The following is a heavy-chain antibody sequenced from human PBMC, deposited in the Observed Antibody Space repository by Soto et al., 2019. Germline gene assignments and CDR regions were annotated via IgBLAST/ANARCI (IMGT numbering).Heavy chain of an antibody. CDR2: IIPIFGTA. J-gene: IGHJ6*02. CDR1: GGTFSSYA. CDR3: ARARSAVGYYYGMDV. Sequence: GASVKVSCKASGGTFSSYAISWVRQAPGQGLEWMGGIIPIFGTANYAQKFQGRVTITADESTSTAYMELSSLRSEDTAVYYCARARSAVGYYYGMDVWGQGTTVTVSS. D-gene: IGHD6-13*01. V-gene: IGHV1-69*13.